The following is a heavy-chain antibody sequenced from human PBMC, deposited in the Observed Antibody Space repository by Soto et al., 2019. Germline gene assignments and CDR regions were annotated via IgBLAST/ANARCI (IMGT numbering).Heavy chain of an antibody. CDR2: INYSGRS. Sequence: QVQLQESGPGLVKSSETLSLTCSVSGDSSSTYYWGWIRQPPGKGLEWIGYINYSGRSNHNPSLKGRLSISVDASKNQVSLKLTSVTAADTAVYYCARSYCADFVSCNWFDPWGQGTLVVVSS. V-gene: IGHV4-59*01. CDR3: ARSYCADFVSCNWFDP. CDR1: GDSSSTYY. J-gene: IGHJ5*02. D-gene: IGHD2-8*02.